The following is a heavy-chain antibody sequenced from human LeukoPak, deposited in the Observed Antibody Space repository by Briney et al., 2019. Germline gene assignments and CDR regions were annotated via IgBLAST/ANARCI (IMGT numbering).Heavy chain of an antibody. D-gene: IGHD3-9*01. J-gene: IGHJ3*02. CDR2: MNPNSGNT. V-gene: IGHV1-8*01. CDR3: AKIWLLGGPDAFDI. CDR1: GYTFTSYD. Sequence: GASVKVSCKASGYTFTSYDINWVRQATGQGLEWMGWMNPNSGNTGYAQKFQGRVTMTRNTSISTAYMELSRLRSDDTAVYYCAKIWLLGGPDAFDIWGQGTMVTVSS.